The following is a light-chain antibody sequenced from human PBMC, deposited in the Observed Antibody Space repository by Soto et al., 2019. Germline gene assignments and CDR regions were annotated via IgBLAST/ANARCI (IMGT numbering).Light chain of an antibody. CDR3: QQYNNWPPT. CDR2: GAS. V-gene: IGKV3-15*01. CDR1: QTVSSN. J-gene: IGKJ2*01. Sequence: EIVMTQSPATLSVSPGERATLSCRASQTVSSNLAWYQQKPGQAPRLLIYGASTRATDIPARFSGSGSGTEFTLTISSLQSEYFAVYYCQQYNNWPPTFGQGTKLEIK.